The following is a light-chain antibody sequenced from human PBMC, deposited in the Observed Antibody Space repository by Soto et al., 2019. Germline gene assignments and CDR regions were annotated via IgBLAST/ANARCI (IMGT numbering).Light chain of an antibody. J-gene: IGLJ1*01. CDR2: SNN. Sequence: QSVLTQPPSASGTPGQSVTISCSGSSSNIGSNTVNWYQQLPGTAPKLLIYSNNQRPSGVPDRFSGSKSGTSASLAISGLQSEDEADYYCAAWDDSLNCYVFGTGTESPS. CDR1: SSNIGSNT. V-gene: IGLV1-44*01. CDR3: AAWDDSLNCYV.